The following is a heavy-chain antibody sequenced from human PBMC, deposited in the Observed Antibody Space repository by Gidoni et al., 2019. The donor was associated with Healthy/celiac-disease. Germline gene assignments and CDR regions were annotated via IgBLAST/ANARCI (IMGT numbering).Heavy chain of an antibody. CDR3: ARASNTAMVYGDYYYGMDV. D-gene: IGHD5-18*01. J-gene: IGHJ6*02. CDR1: GGTFSSYA. V-gene: IGHV1-69*06. Sequence: QVQLVQSGAEVKKPGSSLKVSCKAAGGTFSSYAISCVRQAPGQGLEWMGGIIPIFGTATYAQKFQGRVTITADKSTSTAYMELSSLRSEDTAVYYCARASNTAMVYGDYYYGMDVWGQGTTVTVSS. CDR2: IIPIFGTA.